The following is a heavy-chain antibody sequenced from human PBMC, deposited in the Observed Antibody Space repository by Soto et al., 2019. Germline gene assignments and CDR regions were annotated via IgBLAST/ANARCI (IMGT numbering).Heavy chain of an antibody. CDR2: IDNSGNI. V-gene: IGHV4-30-4*01. Sequence: SETLSLTCTVSGASISSGDDYWTWIRQPPGKGLEWIGYIDNSGNIYHNPSLKSRLTISLDTSKNQFSLKVSSVTAADTAVYYCVRGNDFGDFFDYWGQGTRVTVSS. CDR1: GASISSGDDY. CDR3: VRGNDFGDFFDY. D-gene: IGHD4-17*01. J-gene: IGHJ4*02.